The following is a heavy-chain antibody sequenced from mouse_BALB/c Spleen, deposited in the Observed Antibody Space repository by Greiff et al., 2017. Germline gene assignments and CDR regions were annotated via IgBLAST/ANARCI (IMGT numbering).Heavy chain of an antibody. V-gene: IGHV7-3*02. CDR3: ARGGILYYFDY. J-gene: IGHJ2*01. Sequence: EVKVVESGGGLVQPGGSLRLSCATSGFTFTDYYMSWVRQPPGKALEWLGFIRNKANGYTTEYSASVKGRFTISRDNSQSILYLQMNTLRAEDSATYYCARGGILYYFDYWGQGTTLTVSS. CDR2: IRNKANGYTT. CDR1: GFTFTDYY.